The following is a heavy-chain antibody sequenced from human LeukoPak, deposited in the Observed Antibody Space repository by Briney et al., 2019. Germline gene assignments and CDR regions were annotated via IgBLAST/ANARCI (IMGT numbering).Heavy chain of an antibody. CDR2: INPNGGGT. J-gene: IGHJ5*02. V-gene: IGHV1-2*02. Sequence: VASVKVSCKASGYTFTGYYMHWVRQAPGQGLEWMGWINPNGGGTNYAQKFQGRVTITRNTSISTAYMELSSLRSEDTAVYYCARLGIVGATSRYWFDPWGQGTLVTVSS. D-gene: IGHD1-26*01. CDR3: ARLGIVGATSRYWFDP. CDR1: GYTFTGYY.